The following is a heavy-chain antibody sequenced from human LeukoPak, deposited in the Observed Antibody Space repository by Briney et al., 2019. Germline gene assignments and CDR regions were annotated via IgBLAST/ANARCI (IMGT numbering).Heavy chain of an antibody. CDR1: GFTFSSYS. CDR3: ARFAYSSGWYAKYYFDY. V-gene: IGHV3-21*04. Sequence: GGSLRLSCAASGFTFSSYSMNWVRQAPGKGLEWVSSISSSSSYIYYADSVKGRFTISRDNAKNSLYLRMNSLRAEDTAVYCCARFAYSSGWYAKYYFDYWGQGTLVTVSS. D-gene: IGHD6-19*01. J-gene: IGHJ4*02. CDR2: ISSSSSYI.